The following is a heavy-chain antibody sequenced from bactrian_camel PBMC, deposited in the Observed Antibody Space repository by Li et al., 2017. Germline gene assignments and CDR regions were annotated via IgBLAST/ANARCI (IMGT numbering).Heavy chain of an antibody. D-gene: IGHD2*01. CDR2: INWKGDTT. J-gene: IGHJ6*01. Sequence: VQLVESGGGLVQPGGSLRLSCKTSGFTFSSNDMTWVRQAPGKGLEWVSTINWKGDTTNYADSIKGQFTISRDNAKNTVYLQMNSLQTEDAAMYYCARVATYYSSEGHYYPADFSYWGQGTQVTVS. CDR1: GFTFSSND. V-gene: IGHV3S40*01. CDR3: ARVATYYSSEGHYYPADFSY.